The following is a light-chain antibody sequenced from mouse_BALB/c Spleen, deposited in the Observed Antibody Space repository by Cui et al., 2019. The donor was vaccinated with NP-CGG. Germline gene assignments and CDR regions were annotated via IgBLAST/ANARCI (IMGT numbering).Light chain of an antibody. CDR3: ALWYSNHWV. CDR2: GTN. J-gene: IGLJ1*01. V-gene: IGLV1*01. CDR1: TGAVTTSNY. Sequence: QPVVTQKPALTTSPGETVTLTCRSSTGAVTTSNYANWVQEKPDHLFTGLIGGTNNRAPGVPARFSGSLIGDKAALTITGAQTEDETIYFCALWYSNHWVFGGGTKLTVL.